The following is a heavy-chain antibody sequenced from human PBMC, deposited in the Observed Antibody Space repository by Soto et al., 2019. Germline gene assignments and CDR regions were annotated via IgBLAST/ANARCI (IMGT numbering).Heavy chain of an antibody. Sequence: QVQLVQSGAEVKKPGSSVKVSCKASGGTFSSHVFNWVRQAPGQGLEWMGGIMTIIGTANYAQKFQGRVTITADESTSTAYMELSSLRSEDKAVYYCARDLEFRDGNISHLDYWGQGTLVTVSS. CDR1: GGTFSSHV. CDR3: ARDLEFRDGNISHLDY. D-gene: IGHD3-10*01. CDR2: IMTIIGTA. J-gene: IGHJ4*02. V-gene: IGHV1-69*01.